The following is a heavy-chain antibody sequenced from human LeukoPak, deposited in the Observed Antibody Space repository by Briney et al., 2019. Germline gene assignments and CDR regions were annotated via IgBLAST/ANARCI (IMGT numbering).Heavy chain of an antibody. V-gene: IGHV1-2*02. Sequence: GASVKVSCKASGYTFTGYYVHWVRQAPGQGLQWMGYFNPKTGDTKYAQKLQGRVTMTRDTSISTAYMELSGLRSDDTAVYYGAREGLYSSSSDFDNWGQGTLVTVSS. CDR1: GYTFTGYY. D-gene: IGHD6-13*01. J-gene: IGHJ4*02. CDR2: FNPKTGDT. CDR3: AREGLYSSSSDFDN.